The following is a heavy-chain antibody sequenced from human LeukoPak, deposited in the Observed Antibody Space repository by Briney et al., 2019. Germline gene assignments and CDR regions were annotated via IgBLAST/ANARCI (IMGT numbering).Heavy chain of an antibody. J-gene: IGHJ4*02. D-gene: IGHD1-1*01. V-gene: IGHV3-23*01. Sequence: GASLRLSCAASGFTFSSYAMSWVRQAPGRGLEWVSAISGSGGSTYYADSVKGRFTISRDNSKNALYLQMNSLRAEDTAVYYCAKPASNNDAFDYWGQGTLVTVSS. CDR1: GFTFSSYA. CDR3: AKPASNNDAFDY. CDR2: ISGSGGST.